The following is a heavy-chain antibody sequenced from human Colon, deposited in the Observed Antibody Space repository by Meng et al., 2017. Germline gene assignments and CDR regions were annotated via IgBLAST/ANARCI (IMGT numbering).Heavy chain of an antibody. CDR1: RNIFVTQY. D-gene: IGHD5-24*01. CDR3: ATERPEGYNFDY. J-gene: IGHJ4*02. V-gene: IGHV1-46*01. CDR2: IRPNG. Sequence: ASVKVSCKASRNIFVTQYIHWVRQTPGQGLEWMGIIRPNGNSQENFQGRVTVTGDTSTSTVYMELSSLTSEDTAVYYCATERPEGYNFDYWGRGTQVTVSS.